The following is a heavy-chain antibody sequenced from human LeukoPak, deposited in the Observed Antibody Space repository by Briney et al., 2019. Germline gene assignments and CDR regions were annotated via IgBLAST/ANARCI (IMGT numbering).Heavy chain of an antibody. CDR3: ARDRRPDRLPGWYYYYMDV. V-gene: IGHV3-48*04. Sequence: TGGSLRLSCAASGFTFSLYSMNWVRQAPGKGLEWVSHISSSGSTTYYADSVKGRFTISRDNAKDLLYLQMHSLRADDTAVYYCARDRRPDRLPGWYYYYMDVWGKGTTVTVSS. D-gene: IGHD3-9*01. CDR2: ISSSGSTT. J-gene: IGHJ6*03. CDR1: GFTFSLYS.